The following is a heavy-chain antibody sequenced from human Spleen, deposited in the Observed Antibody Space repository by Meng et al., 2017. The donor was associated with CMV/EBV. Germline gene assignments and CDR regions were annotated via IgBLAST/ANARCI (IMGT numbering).Heavy chain of an antibody. Sequence: GESLKISCVCAGFTFDAYWMNWVRRAPGRGLEWVANIKLDGSEKYYVDSVKGRFTISRDNARNSLYLQMNNLRGEDTAVYHCARGYDSSGYYIKEGTFDIWGQGTTVTVSS. CDR1: GFTFDAYW. J-gene: IGHJ3*02. V-gene: IGHV3-7*01. CDR2: IKLDGSEK. CDR3: ARGYDSSGYYIKEGTFDI. D-gene: IGHD3-22*01.